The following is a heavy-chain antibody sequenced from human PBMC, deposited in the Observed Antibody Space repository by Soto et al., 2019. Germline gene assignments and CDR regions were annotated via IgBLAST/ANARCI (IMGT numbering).Heavy chain of an antibody. Sequence: GGSLRLSCTASGFTFSNYHMAWVRQAPGKGLEWVSTIRNSGGTTYYADSVKGRFTISRDNSANTLYLQMNSLRAEDTAVYYCAKDSEPHYYGSGSFDYWGQGTLVTVSS. J-gene: IGHJ4*02. CDR3: AKDSEPHYYGSGSFDY. CDR1: GFTFSNYH. D-gene: IGHD3-10*01. V-gene: IGHV3-23*01. CDR2: IRNSGGTT.